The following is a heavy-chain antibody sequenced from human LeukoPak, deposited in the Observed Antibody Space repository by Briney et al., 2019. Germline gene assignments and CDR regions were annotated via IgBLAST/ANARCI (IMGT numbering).Heavy chain of an antibody. D-gene: IGHD3-3*01. J-gene: IGHJ4*02. CDR3: ARGLLLEWLYFDY. CDR2: IYSGGST. CDR1: GFTVSSNY. Sequence: PGGSLRLSCAASGFTVSSNYMSWVRQAPGKGLEWVSVIYSGGSTYYADSVKGRFTISRDNSKNTLYLQMNSLRAEDTAVYYCARGLLLEWLYFDYWGQGTLVTVSS. V-gene: IGHV3-66*02.